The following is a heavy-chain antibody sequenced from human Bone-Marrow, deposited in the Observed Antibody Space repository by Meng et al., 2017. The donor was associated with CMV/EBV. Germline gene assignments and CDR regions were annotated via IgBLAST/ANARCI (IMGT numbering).Heavy chain of an antibody. D-gene: IGHD2-15*01. Sequence: GESLKISCAASGFTFRSYSMNWVRQAPGKGLEWVSYISTSSTTIYYADSVKGRFTISRDNAKNSLYLQMNSLRAEDTAVYYCARDHPGLPFQHWGQDTLVTVYS. J-gene: IGHJ1*01. CDR3: ARDHPGLPFQH. CDR2: ISTSSTTI. V-gene: IGHV3-48*04. CDR1: GFTFRSYS.